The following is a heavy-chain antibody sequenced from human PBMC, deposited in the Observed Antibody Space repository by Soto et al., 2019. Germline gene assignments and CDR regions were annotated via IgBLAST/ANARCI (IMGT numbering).Heavy chain of an antibody. CDR2: IYSGGST. CDR1: GFTVSSNY. D-gene: IGHD1-20*01. CDR3: ARELTVTSFDY. V-gene: IGHV3-66*01. J-gene: IGHJ4*02. Sequence: GGSLRLSCAASGFTVSSNYMSWVRQAPGKGLEWVSVIYSGGSTYYADSVKGRFTISRDNSKNTLYLQMNSLRAEDTAVYYCARELTVTSFDYWGQGTLVTVSS.